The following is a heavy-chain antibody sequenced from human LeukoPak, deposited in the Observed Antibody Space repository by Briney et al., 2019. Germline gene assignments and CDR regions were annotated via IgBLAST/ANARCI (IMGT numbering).Heavy chain of an antibody. V-gene: IGHV3-48*02. CDR2: ISSSSSTI. D-gene: IGHD5-24*01. CDR1: GFTFSTYS. Sequence: GGSLKLSCTASGFTFSTYSMNWVRQAPGKGLEWVSYISSSSSTIYYADSVKGRFTISRDNAKNSLYLQMNSLRDGDTAVYYCARASFQRWLQLGGDWGQGALVTVSS. J-gene: IGHJ4*02. CDR3: ARASFQRWLQLGGD.